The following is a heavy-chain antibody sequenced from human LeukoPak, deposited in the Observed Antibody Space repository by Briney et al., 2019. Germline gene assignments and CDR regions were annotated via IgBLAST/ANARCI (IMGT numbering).Heavy chain of an antibody. D-gene: IGHD6-19*01. V-gene: IGHV1-69*05. Sequence: ASVKVSCKASGDTFSTNAISWVRQAPGQGLEWMGGLIPLFGKAHYAQNLQGRVTITTDESTSTAYMVLSSLRSDDTAVYYCARGGGPYASTGFFAGPFDYWGQGTLVSVSS. CDR3: ARGGGPYASTGFFAGPFDY. CDR2: LIPLFGKA. CDR1: GDTFSTNA. J-gene: IGHJ4*02.